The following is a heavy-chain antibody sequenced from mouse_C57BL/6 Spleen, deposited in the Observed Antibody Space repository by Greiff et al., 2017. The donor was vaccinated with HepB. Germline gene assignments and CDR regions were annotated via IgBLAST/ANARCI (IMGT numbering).Heavy chain of an antibody. CDR1: GYTFTSYW. CDR3: ARERTWFAY. CDR2: IDPSDSYT. Sequence: QVQLKQPGAELVRPGTSVKLSCKASGYTFTSYWMHWVKQRPGQGLEWIGVIDPSDSYTNYNQKFKGKATLTVDTSSSTAYMQLSSLTSEDSAVYYGARERTWFAYWGQGTLVTVSA. J-gene: IGHJ3*01. V-gene: IGHV1-59*01.